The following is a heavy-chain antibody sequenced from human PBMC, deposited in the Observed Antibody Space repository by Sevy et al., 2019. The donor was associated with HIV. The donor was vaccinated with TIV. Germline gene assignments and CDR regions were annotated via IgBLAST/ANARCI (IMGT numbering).Heavy chain of an antibody. CDR2: IQYDGSNK. CDR3: VKEGGGEGGDH. Sequence: GGSLRLSCAASGFSYSSYGMHWVRQAPGKGLEWGAYIQYDGSNKDYADSVKGRFTISRDNSKNTLDLQMNSLRVEDTAVYCCVKEGGGEGGDHWGQGTLVTVSS. J-gene: IGHJ4*02. D-gene: IGHD2-21*01. CDR1: GFSYSSYG. V-gene: IGHV3-30*02.